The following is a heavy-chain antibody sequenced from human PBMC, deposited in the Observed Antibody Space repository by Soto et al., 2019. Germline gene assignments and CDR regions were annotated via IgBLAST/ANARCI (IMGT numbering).Heavy chain of an antibody. Sequence: GGSLRLSCAASGFTFDDYTMHWVRQTPGKGLEWVSLISWDGDSAYYADSVRGRFTISRDNGENSLFLQMNNVRAEDAALYFCAKGTSGNSPELDFWGQGTLVTVSS. CDR1: GFTFDDYT. CDR3: AKGTSGNSPELDF. V-gene: IGHV3-43*01. J-gene: IGHJ4*02. CDR2: ISWDGDSA. D-gene: IGHD6-25*01.